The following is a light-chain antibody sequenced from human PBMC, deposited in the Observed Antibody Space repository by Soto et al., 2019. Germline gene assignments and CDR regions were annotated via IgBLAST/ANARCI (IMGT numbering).Light chain of an antibody. CDR3: QQVDSYPRT. Sequence: IQLTQSPSSLSASVGDRVTVTCRASQGIGTYLVWYQQKSGKAPTVLIYASSTLQTGVPSRFSGSGSGTDFSLTISSLHPEDVATYYCQQVDSYPRTFGQGTKVEIX. CDR1: QGIGTY. CDR2: ASS. V-gene: IGKV1-9*01. J-gene: IGKJ1*01.